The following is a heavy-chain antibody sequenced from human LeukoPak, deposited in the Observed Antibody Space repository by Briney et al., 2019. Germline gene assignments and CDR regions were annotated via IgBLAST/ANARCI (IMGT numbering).Heavy chain of an antibody. D-gene: IGHD3-22*01. Sequence: GGSLRLSCVASGFTFSSYWMSWVRQAPGKGLEWVANIKQDGSEKYYVDSVKGRFTISRDNAKNSLYLQMKSLRAEDTAVYYCARVYYDSDGDSWGQGTLVTVSS. CDR1: GFTFSSYW. CDR3: ARVYYDSDGDS. J-gene: IGHJ4*02. V-gene: IGHV3-7*01. CDR2: IKQDGSEK.